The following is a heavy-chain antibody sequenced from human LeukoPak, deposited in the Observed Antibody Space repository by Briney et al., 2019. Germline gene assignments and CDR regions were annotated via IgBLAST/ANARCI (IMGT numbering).Heavy chain of an antibody. J-gene: IGHJ5*02. D-gene: IGHD3-22*01. CDR2: ISSSSSTI. Sequence: GGSLRLSCAASGFTFSSYNMNWVRQAPGKGLEWVSYISSSSSTIYYADSVKGRFTISRDNAKNSLYLQMNSLRAEDTAVYYCARGGYYYDSNWFDPWGQGTLVTVSS. CDR3: ARGGYYYDSNWFDP. CDR1: GFTFSSYN. V-gene: IGHV3-48*04.